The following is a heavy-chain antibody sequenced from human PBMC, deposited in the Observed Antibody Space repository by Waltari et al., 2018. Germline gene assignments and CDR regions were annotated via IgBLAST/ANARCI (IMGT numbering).Heavy chain of an antibody. CDR3: ACDGMVVAGTNY. J-gene: IGHJ4*02. CDR2: SSSSCSYI. Sequence: EVQRGESGGGMVKPGGSLRLDCAAYELTFSSYSMKWARQAPGKGRGLVSYSSSSCSYIYYADSVRGRFTISRDNAKNSLYLQMNSLRAEDTAVYYCACDGMVVAGTNYWGQGTLVTVSS. V-gene: IGHV3-21*01. CDR1: ELTFSSYS. D-gene: IGHD6-19*01.